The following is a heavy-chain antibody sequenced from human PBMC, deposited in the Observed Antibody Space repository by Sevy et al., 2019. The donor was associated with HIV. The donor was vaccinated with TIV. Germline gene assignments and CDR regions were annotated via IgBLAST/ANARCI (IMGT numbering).Heavy chain of an antibody. D-gene: IGHD6-25*01. Sequence: GGSLRLSCAASGFTFSSYSMNWVRQAPGKGLEWVSSISSSSSYIYYADSLKGRFTISRDNAKNSLYLQMNSLRAEDTAVYYCARCPPRGGGYYYFGMDVWGQGTTVTVSS. CDR2: ISSSSSYI. V-gene: IGHV3-21*01. CDR1: GFTFSSYS. CDR3: ARCPPRGGGYYYFGMDV. J-gene: IGHJ6*02.